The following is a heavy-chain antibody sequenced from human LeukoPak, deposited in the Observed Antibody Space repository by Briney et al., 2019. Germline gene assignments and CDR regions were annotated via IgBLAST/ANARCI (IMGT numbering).Heavy chain of an antibody. Sequence: GGSLRLSCGASGINFSNFAMRWVRQAPGKGLDWVSTISGSGGSTDYAGSVKGRFTISRDNSKNTLYLQMNSLRAEDTAVYYCARDRGSSGWYYFDYWGQGTLVTVSS. CDR2: ISGSGGST. V-gene: IGHV3-23*01. J-gene: IGHJ4*02. CDR1: GINFSNFA. CDR3: ARDRGSSGWYYFDY. D-gene: IGHD6-19*01.